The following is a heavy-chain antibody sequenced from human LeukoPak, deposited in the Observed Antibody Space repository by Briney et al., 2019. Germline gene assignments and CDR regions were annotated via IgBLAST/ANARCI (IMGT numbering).Heavy chain of an antibody. J-gene: IGHJ4*02. CDR2: ISSSSSYI. V-gene: IGHV3-21*01. D-gene: IGHD3-9*01. CDR3: ARDRNILTGLDY. Sequence: PGGSLRLSCAASGFTFSSHSMNWVRQAPGKGLEWVSSISSSSSYIYYADSVKGRFTISRDNAKNSLYLQMNSLRAEDTAVYYCARDRNILTGLDYWGQGTLVTVSS. CDR1: GFTFSSHS.